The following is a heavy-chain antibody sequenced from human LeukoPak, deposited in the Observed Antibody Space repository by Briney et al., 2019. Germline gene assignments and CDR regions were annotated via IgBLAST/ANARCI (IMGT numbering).Heavy chain of an antibody. CDR1: GFTFSDYS. D-gene: IGHD3-22*01. J-gene: IGHJ4*02. CDR3: ARVVSRGYYEFLDY. Sequence: GGSLRLSCAGSGFTFSDYSMNWVRQAPGQGLEWVSYISSGSSTIDNADSVKGRFTISRDNAKNSLYLQMNSLRAEDTAVYYCARVVSRGYYEFLDYWGRGTLVTVSS. V-gene: IGHV3-48*01. CDR2: ISSGSSTI.